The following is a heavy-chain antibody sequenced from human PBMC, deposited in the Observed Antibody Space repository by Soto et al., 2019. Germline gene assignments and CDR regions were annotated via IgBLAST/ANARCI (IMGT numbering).Heavy chain of an antibody. J-gene: IGHJ3*02. CDR2: TYYRSRWFF. Sequence: SQTLSLTCAISGDSVSSNSAAWNWIRQSPSRGLEWLGRTYYRSRWFFDYALSVKGRITITPDTSKNQFSLQLNSVTPEDTAVYYCAREAAAGSDAFDIWGQGTMVTVSS. D-gene: IGHD6-13*01. CDR3: AREAAAGSDAFDI. CDR1: GDSVSSNSAA. V-gene: IGHV6-1*01.